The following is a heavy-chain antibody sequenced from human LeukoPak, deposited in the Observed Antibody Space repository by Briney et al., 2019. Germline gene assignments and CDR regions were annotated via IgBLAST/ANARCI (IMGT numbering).Heavy chain of an antibody. D-gene: IGHD2-21*02. CDR2: IYPGDSDT. Sequence: GESLKISCKGSGYSFTSYWIGWVRQMPGKGLEWMGIIYPGDSDTRYSPSFQGQVAISADKSISTAYLQWSSLKASDTAMYYCARHTCPGGGDCYLRDYWGQGTLVTVSS. V-gene: IGHV5-51*01. J-gene: IGHJ4*02. CDR3: ARHTCPGGGDCYLRDY. CDR1: GYSFTSYW.